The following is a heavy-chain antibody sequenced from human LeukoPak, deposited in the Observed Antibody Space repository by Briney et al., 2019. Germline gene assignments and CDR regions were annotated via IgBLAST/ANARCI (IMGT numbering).Heavy chain of an antibody. CDR1: GFTFRSYS. D-gene: IGHD5-18*01. V-gene: IGHV3-21*01. Sequence: NPGGSLRLSCAASGFTFRSYSMNWVRQAPGKGLEWVSSISSSSSYIYYADSVKGRFTISRDNAKNSLYLQMNSLRAEDTAVYYCARPIGRGYTYGFDYWGRGTLVTVSS. J-gene: IGHJ4*02. CDR2: ISSSSSYI. CDR3: ARPIGRGYTYGFDY.